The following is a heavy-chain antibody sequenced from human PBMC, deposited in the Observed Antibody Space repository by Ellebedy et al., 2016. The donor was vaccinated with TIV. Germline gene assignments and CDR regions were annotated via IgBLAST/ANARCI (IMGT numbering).Heavy chain of an antibody. Sequence: PGGSLRLSCAASGLTFSTFGMHWVRQAPGKGLEWVSIIWDHGRKTYYADSVKGRFTISRDNSKNTLYLQMNSLRTEDTAVYYCARDDDNGDNAFDIWGQGTMVTVSS. J-gene: IGHJ3*02. CDR3: ARDDDNGDNAFDI. CDR2: IWDHGRKT. D-gene: IGHD3-16*01. CDR1: GLTFSTFG. V-gene: IGHV3-33*01.